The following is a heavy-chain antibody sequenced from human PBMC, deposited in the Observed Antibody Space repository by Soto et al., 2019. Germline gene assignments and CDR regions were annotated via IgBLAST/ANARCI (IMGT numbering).Heavy chain of an antibody. D-gene: IGHD6-19*01. V-gene: IGHV1-2*04. CDR3: ATGRYSSGWFNYDGMDV. CDR2: INPNSGDT. J-gene: IGHJ6*02. CDR1: GYTFTGYY. Sequence: GASVKVSCKASGYTFTGYYIHWVRQAPGQGFEWMGWINPNSGDTSYTQRFQGWVTMTRDTSISTVFMELSRLRSDDTAVYYCATGRYSSGWFNYDGMDVWGQRTTVTGSS.